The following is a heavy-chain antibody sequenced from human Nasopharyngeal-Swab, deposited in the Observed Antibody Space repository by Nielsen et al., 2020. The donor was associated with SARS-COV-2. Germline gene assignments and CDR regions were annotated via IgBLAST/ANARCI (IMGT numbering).Heavy chain of an antibody. CDR3: AKDPYYYGSGSYWNYFDY. Sequence: VRQMPGEGLEWVAVISYDGSNKYYADSVKGRFTISRDNSKNTLYLQMNSLRAEDTAVYYCAKDPYYYGSGSYWNYFDYWGQGTLVTVSS. V-gene: IGHV3-30*18. J-gene: IGHJ4*02. D-gene: IGHD3-10*01. CDR2: ISYDGSNK.